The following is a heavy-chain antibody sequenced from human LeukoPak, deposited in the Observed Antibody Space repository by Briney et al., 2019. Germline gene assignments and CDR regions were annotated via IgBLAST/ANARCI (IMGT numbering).Heavy chain of an antibody. Sequence: ASVKVSCKASGYTFTSYDINWVRQATGQGLEWVGWMNPNSGNTGYAQKFQGRVTITRNTSISTAYMELSSLRSEDTAVYYCARAGPAAKNAFDIWGQGTMVTVSS. CDR3: ARAGPAAKNAFDI. CDR2: MNPNSGNT. D-gene: IGHD2-2*01. J-gene: IGHJ3*02. CDR1: GYTFTSYD. V-gene: IGHV1-8*03.